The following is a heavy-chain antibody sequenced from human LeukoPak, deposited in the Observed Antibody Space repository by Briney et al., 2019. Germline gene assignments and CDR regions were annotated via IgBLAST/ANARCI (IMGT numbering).Heavy chain of an antibody. CDR1: GGSISTSSYY. CDR3: ARSEMTTVTTGFGY. V-gene: IGHV4-39*01. D-gene: IGHD4-17*01. Sequence: SETLSLTCTVSGGSISTSSYYWGWVRQPPGKGLEWIGNIFYSGSTYYSPSLKSRVTISLDTSRNQFPLKLSSVTAADTAVYYCARSEMTTVTTGFGYWGQGTLVTVSS. J-gene: IGHJ4*02. CDR2: IFYSGST.